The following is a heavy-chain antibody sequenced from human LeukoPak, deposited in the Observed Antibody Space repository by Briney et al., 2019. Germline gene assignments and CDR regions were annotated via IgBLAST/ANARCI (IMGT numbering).Heavy chain of an antibody. D-gene: IGHD3-10*01. CDR2: IDNSGST. J-gene: IGHJ4*02. CDR1: GGSLSSYH. Sequence: SETLSLACTVSGGSLSSYHWNWLRRPPGKGLEQIGYIDNSGSTYYSTSLKSRVTISVDTSKNQFSLKLSSVTTADTAVYYCARGRTGSGHSDYWGQGTLVTVSS. V-gene: IGHV4-59*01. CDR3: ARGRTGSGHSDY.